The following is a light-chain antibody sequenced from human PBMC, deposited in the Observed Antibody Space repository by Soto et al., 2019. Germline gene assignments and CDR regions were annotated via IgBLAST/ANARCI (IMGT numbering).Light chain of an antibody. Sequence: EMVLTQAPGTLSLYPGERATLSCRASQSVSSSYLAWYQQKPGQAPRLLIYGASSRATGIPDRFSGSGSGTDFTLTLRRLEPEDFAVYSCQQYGSSTTTSGQGPRLEIK. V-gene: IGKV3-20*01. CDR2: GAS. CDR3: QQYGSSTTT. J-gene: IGKJ5*01. CDR1: QSVSSSY.